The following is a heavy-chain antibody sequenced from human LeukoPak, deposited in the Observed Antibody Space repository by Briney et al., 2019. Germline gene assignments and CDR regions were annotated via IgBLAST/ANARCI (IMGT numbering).Heavy chain of an antibody. J-gene: IGHJ4*02. CDR3: ARFPYYDFWSGYYSFDY. CDR1: GFTFSDYY. V-gene: IGHV3-11*06. CDR2: ISSSSSYI. D-gene: IGHD3-3*01. Sequence: GGSLRLSCAASGFTFSDYYMSWIRQAPGKGLEWVSSISSSSSYIYYADSVKGRFTISRDNAKNSLYLQMNSLRAEDTAVYYCARFPYYDFWSGYYSFDYWGQGTLVTVSS.